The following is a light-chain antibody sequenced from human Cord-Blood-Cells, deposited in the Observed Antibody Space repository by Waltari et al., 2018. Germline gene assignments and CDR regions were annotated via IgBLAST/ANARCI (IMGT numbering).Light chain of an antibody. J-gene: IGLJ3*02. CDR2: LNSDGSH. V-gene: IGLV4-69*01. CDR3: QTWGTGIQV. Sequence: QLVLTQPPSASASLGASFKLTCTLSSVHSSYAIAWHQQQPEKGPRYLMKLNSDGSHSKGDGIPDRFSGSSSGAERYLTISSLQSEDEADYYCQTWGTGIQVFGGGTKLTVL. CDR1: SVHSSYA.